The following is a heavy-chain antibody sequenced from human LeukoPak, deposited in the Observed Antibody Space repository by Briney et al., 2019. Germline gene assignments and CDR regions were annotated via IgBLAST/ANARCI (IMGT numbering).Heavy chain of an antibody. CDR2: IYHSGST. CDR3: ARRPLRTVRGVIPWFDP. J-gene: IGHJ5*02. D-gene: IGHD3-10*01. CDR1: GGSISSSNW. V-gene: IGHV4-4*02. Sequence: SGPLSLTCAVSGGSISSSNWWSWVRQPPGKGLEWIGEIYHSGSTNYNPSLKSRVTISVDKSKNQFSLKLSSVTAADTAVYYCARRPLRTVRGVIPWFDPWGQGTLVTVSS.